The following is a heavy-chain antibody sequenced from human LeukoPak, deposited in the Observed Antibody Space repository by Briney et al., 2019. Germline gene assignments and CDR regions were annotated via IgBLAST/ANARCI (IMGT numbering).Heavy chain of an antibody. Sequence: HPSETLSLTCAVSGGSISSSNWWSWVRQPPGKGLEWVSTISASGGSTYYADSVKGRSTISRDNSKNTLYLQMNSLRAEDTAVYYCAKGSSTYSITSYWYFDLWGRGTLVTVSS. V-gene: IGHV3-23*01. D-gene: IGHD6-13*01. CDR1: GGSISSSN. J-gene: IGHJ2*01. CDR2: ISASGGST. CDR3: AKGSSTYSITSYWYFDL.